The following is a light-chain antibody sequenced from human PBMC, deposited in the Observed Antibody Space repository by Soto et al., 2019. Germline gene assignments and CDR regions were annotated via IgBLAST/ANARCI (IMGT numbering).Light chain of an antibody. CDR1: SSDVGGYNY. CDR2: EVS. CDR3: SSYTSSSTPHVV. V-gene: IGLV2-14*01. J-gene: IGLJ2*01. Sequence: QSVLTQPASVSGSPGQSITISCTGTSSDVGGYNYVSWYQQHPGKAPKLKIYEVSNRPSGVSNRFSGSKSGNTASLTISGLQAEDEADYYCSSYTSSSTPHVVFGGGTKLPVL.